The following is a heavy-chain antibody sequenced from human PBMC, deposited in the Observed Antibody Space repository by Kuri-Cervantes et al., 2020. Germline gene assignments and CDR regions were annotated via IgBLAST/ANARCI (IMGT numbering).Heavy chain of an antibody. CDR1: GFTFSDYG. J-gene: IGHJ6*03. CDR3: ARFFKLGRAIAVAGNMDV. D-gene: IGHD6-19*01. V-gene: IGHV3-30-3*01. CDR2: ISYDGSEK. Sequence: LSLTCVASGFTFSDYGIHWVRQTPGEGLEWVAVISYDGSEKYLADSVKGRFTISRDNSKNSLYLQMNSLRAEDTAVYYCARFFKLGRAIAVAGNMDVWGKGTTVTVSS.